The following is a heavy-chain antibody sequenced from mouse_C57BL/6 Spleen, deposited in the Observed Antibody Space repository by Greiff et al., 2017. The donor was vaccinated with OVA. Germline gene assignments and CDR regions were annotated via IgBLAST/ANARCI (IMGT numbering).Heavy chain of an antibody. CDR1: GYTFTDYN. J-gene: IGHJ1*03. Sequence: EVQLQQSGPELVKPGASVKMSCKASGYTFTDYNMHWVKQSHGKSLEWIGYINPNNGGTSYNQKFKGKATLTVNKSSSTAYMELRSLTSEDSAVYYCAREGTPTVVLLDWYFDVWGTGTTVTVSS. CDR2: INPNNGGT. CDR3: AREGTPTVVLLDWYFDV. D-gene: IGHD1-1*01. V-gene: IGHV1-22*01.